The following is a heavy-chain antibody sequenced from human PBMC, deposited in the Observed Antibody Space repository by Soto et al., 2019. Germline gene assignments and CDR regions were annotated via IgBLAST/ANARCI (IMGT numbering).Heavy chain of an antibody. CDR3: ATTDSSGYYKNWFDS. J-gene: IGHJ5*01. CDR2: IRPNNGGI. V-gene: IGHV1-2*02. D-gene: IGHD3-22*01. CDR1: GYTFGAYY. Sequence: QVQLVQSGAEVKKPGASVKVSCKASGYTFGAYYMHWVRQAPRQGLEWLGCIRPNNGGINYAQNFQGRVTLTRDTSISTAYMELSGLTSDGAAVYYCATTDSSGYYKNWFDSWGQGTLVTVSS.